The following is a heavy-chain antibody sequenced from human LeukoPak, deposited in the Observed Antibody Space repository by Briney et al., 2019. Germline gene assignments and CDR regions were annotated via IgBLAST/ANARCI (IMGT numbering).Heavy chain of an antibody. J-gene: IGHJ4*02. CDR1: GGSISSYY. V-gene: IGHV4-59*01. CDR2: IYYSGST. Sequence: SETLSLTCTVSGGSISSYYWSWIRQPPGKGLEWIGYIYYSGSTNYNPSLKSRVTISVDTSKNQFSLKLSSVTAADTAVYYCARVRLATIAFDYWGQGTLVTVSP. D-gene: IGHD5-24*01. CDR3: ARVRLATIAFDY.